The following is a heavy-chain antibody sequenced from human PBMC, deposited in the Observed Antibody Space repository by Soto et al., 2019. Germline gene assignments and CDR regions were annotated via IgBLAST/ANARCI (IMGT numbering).Heavy chain of an antibody. J-gene: IGHJ6*02. V-gene: IGHV1-69*12. CDR2: IIPIFGTA. CDR1: GGTFSSYA. CDR3: ARVFLYCISTSCYLMDV. D-gene: IGHD2-2*01. Sequence: QVQLVQSGAEVKKPGSSVKVSCKASGGTFSSYAISWVRQAPGQGLEWMGGIIPIFGTANYAQKFQGRVTITAXXSXSXXYMELSSLRSEDTAVYYCARVFLYCISTSCYLMDVWGQGTTVTVSS.